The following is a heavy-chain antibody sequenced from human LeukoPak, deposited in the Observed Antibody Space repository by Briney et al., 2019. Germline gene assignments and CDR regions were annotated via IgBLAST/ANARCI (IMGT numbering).Heavy chain of an antibody. CDR1: GGSISSYY. Sequence: SETLSPTCTVSGGSISSYYWSWIRQPPEKGLEWIGYIYYSGSTNYNPSLKSRVTISIDASKNQFSLKLNSVTAADTAVYYCATLAVGAGGPEFQHWGQGSLVTVSS. CDR2: IYYSGST. J-gene: IGHJ1*01. D-gene: IGHD1-26*01. CDR3: ATLAVGAGGPEFQH. V-gene: IGHV4-59*08.